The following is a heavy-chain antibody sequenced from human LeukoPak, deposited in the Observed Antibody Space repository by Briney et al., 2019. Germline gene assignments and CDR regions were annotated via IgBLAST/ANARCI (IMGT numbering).Heavy chain of an antibody. CDR2: IYSSGSF. CDR3: ARSGGSSSGSLGLWYSDT. V-gene: IGHV4-4*07. CDR1: GGSISSYF. D-gene: IGHD6-19*01. J-gene: IGHJ3*02. Sequence: SETLSLTCTVSGGSISSYFWTWIRQPAGRGLEWIGHIYSSGSFKYNPSLKSRVTMSIDTSKNQHSLKLNSVTAADTAVYYCARSGGSSSGSLGLWYSDTWGQGTMVTVSS.